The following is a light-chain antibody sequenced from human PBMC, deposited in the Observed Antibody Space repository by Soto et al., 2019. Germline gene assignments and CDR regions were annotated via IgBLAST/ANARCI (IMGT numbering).Light chain of an antibody. CDR2: GAS. Sequence: EIVLTQSPGTLSLSPGERCTLSCSASQSVSSNYLAWYQQKPGQAPRLLIYGASSRATGIPDRFSGSGSGTDFTLTISRLEPEDFALYYCQQYGSSPITFGGGTKVDIK. V-gene: IGKV3-20*01. CDR1: QSVSSNY. CDR3: QQYGSSPIT. J-gene: IGKJ4*01.